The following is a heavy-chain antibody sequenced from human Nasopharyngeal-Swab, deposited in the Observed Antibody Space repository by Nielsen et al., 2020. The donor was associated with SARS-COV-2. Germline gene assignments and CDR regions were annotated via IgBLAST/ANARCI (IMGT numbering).Heavy chain of an antibody. CDR2: IWYDGSNK. J-gene: IGHJ4*02. D-gene: IGHD3-10*01. Sequence: GSLRLSCAASGFTFSSYGMHWVRQAPGKGLEWVAVIWYDGSNKYYADSVKGRFTISRDNSKNTLYLQMNSLRAEDTAVYYCAREGSPMVRGVAIDYWGQGTLVTVSS. CDR1: GFTFSSYG. V-gene: IGHV3-33*01. CDR3: AREGSPMVRGVAIDY.